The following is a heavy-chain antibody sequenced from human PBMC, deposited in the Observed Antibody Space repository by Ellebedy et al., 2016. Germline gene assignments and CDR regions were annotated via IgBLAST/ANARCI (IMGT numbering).Heavy chain of an antibody. Sequence: GGSLRLXXAASGFTFSSYSMNWVRQAPGKGLEWVSSISSSSSYIYYADSVKGRFTISRDNAKNSLYLQMNSLRAEDTAVYYCARGSSSSTADYWGQGTLVTVSS. J-gene: IGHJ4*02. CDR2: ISSSSSYI. CDR1: GFTFSSYS. CDR3: ARGSSSSTADY. V-gene: IGHV3-21*01. D-gene: IGHD6-13*01.